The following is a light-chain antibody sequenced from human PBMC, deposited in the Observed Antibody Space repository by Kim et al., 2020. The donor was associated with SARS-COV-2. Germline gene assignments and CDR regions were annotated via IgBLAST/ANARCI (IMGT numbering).Light chain of an antibody. Sequence: LSPGASATLSCRASQTVSKSSVAWHQQKPGQAPRLLIYGASTRAAGIPDRFTGSESGTDFTLTITSLAPEDFAVYFCLQYGDSPYSFGQGTKLEI. CDR2: GAS. CDR1: QTVSKSS. CDR3: LQYGDSPYS. J-gene: IGKJ2*03. V-gene: IGKV3-20*01.